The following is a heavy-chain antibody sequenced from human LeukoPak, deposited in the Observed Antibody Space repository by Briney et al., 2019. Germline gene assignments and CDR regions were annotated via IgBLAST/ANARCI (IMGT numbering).Heavy chain of an antibody. CDR3: ARGRRTVVIDY. CDR1: GGSFSGYY. CDR2: INHSGST. D-gene: IGHD4-23*01. V-gene: IGHV4-34*01. Sequence: PSETLSLTCAVSGGSFSGYYWSWIRQPPGKGLEWIGEINHSGSTNYNPSLKSRVTISVDTSKNQFSLKLSSVTAADTAVYYCARGRRTVVIDYWGQGTLVTVSS. J-gene: IGHJ4*02.